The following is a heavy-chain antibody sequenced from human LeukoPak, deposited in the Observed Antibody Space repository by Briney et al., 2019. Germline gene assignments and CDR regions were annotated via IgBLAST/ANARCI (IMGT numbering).Heavy chain of an antibody. Sequence: SETLSLTCTVSGGSISSGDYYWSWIRQPPGKGLEWIGYIYYSGSTYYNPSLKSRVAISVDTSKNQFSLKLSPVTAADTAVYYCARALVPAATSGGFDYWGQGTLVTVSS. CDR3: ARALVPAATSGGFDY. CDR1: GGSISSGDYY. J-gene: IGHJ4*02. V-gene: IGHV4-30-4*01. D-gene: IGHD2-2*01. CDR2: IYYSGST.